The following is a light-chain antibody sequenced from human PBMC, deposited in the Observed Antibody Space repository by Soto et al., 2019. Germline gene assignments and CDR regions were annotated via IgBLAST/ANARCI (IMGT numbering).Light chain of an antibody. CDR3: QQYNDWPPIT. J-gene: IGKJ5*01. CDR2: GAS. V-gene: IGKV3-15*01. CDR1: QSVSSN. Sequence: EIVMTQSPATLSVSPGERATLSCKASQSVSSNLAWYQQKPGQPPRLVIYGASTRATGVPARFSGSGSGTEFTLTISILQSEDFALYYCQQYNDWPPITFGQGTRLEIK.